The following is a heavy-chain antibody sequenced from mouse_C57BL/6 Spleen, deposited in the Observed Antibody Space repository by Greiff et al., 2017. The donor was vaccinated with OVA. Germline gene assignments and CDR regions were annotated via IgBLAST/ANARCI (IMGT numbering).Heavy chain of an antibody. D-gene: IGHD5-1*01. CDR2: ISDGGSYT. V-gene: IGHV5-4*01. CDR1: GFTFSGYA. Sequence: EVKLVESGGGLVKPGASLKLSCAASGFTFSGYAMSWVRQTPEKRLEWVATISDGGSYTYYPHNVKGRFTISRDNAKNNPYLQMSHLKSEDTAVYYGARERRVHAYFDVWGTGTTVTVSA. CDR3: ARERRVHAYFDV. J-gene: IGHJ1*03.